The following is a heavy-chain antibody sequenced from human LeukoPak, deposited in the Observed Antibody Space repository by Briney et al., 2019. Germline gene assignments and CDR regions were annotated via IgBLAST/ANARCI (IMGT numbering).Heavy chain of an antibody. CDR1: GIAFSDYT. CDR2: IYSGGIT. D-gene: IGHD6-19*01. V-gene: IGHV3-66*04. Sequence: GGSLRLSCAASGIAFSDYTMNWVRQAPGKGLDWVSAIYSGGITYYADSVKGRFTISRDNSKNTLYLQMNSLRVEDTAVYYCARQVAGPYYFDSWGQGTLVTVSS. J-gene: IGHJ4*02. CDR3: ARQVAGPYYFDS.